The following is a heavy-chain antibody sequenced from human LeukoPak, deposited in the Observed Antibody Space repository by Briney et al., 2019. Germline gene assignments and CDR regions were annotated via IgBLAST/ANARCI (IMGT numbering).Heavy chain of an antibody. CDR1: GFTFSSYG. D-gene: IGHD2-15*01. J-gene: IGHJ4*02. V-gene: IGHV3-30*18. CDR3: SKTSGGNY. Sequence: LRLSCAASGFTFSSYGMHWVRQAPGKGLEWVAVISYDGSNKYYADSVKGRFTISRDNSKNTLYLQMNSLRAEDTAVYYCSKTSGGNYWGQGTLVTVSS. CDR2: ISYDGSNK.